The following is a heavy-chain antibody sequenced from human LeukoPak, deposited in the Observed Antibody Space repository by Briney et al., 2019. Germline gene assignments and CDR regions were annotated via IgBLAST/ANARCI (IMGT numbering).Heavy chain of an antibody. Sequence: SETLSLTCTVSGGSISSYYWSWIRQPPGKGLEWIGYIYYSGSTNYNPSLKSRVTISVDTSKNQFSLKLSSVTAADTAVYYYARCGGPTEWFDPWGQGTLVTVSS. CDR1: GGSISSYY. CDR2: IYYSGST. D-gene: IGHD2-21*01. CDR3: ARCGGPTEWFDP. V-gene: IGHV4-59*08. J-gene: IGHJ5*02.